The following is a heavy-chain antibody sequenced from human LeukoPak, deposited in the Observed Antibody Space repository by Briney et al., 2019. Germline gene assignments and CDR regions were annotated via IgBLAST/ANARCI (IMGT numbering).Heavy chain of an antibody. CDR2: IYENGGTT. Sequence: GGSLRLSCVASGFTFRSHAMSWVRQAPEKGLEFVSGIYENGGTTYYADSVKGRFSISRDNSKNTLYLQMDSLRGEDTAVYYCAKDFRIGYSAHFDYWGQGALVTVSS. V-gene: IGHV3-23*01. CDR3: AKDFRIGYSAHFDY. CDR1: GFTFRSHA. J-gene: IGHJ4*02. D-gene: IGHD2-21*01.